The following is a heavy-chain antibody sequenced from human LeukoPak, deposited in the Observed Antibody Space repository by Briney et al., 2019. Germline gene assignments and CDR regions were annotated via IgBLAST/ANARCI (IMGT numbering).Heavy chain of an antibody. CDR3: ARRLADRYSYFDY. D-gene: IGHD3-9*01. CDR1: GGSISSGDYY. J-gene: IGHJ4*02. CDR2: ISYSGNT. V-gene: IGHV4-31*03. Sequence: SETLSLTCTISGGSISSGDYYWTWIRQHPGKGLEWIGYISYSGNTYYHSSLESRVSMAIDTSENQFSLRLNSVTPADTAVYYCARRLADRYSYFDYWGQGILVTVSS.